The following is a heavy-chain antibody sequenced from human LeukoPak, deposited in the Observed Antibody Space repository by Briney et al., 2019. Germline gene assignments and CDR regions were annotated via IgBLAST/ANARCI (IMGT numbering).Heavy chain of an antibody. V-gene: IGHV3-7*01. Sequence: GGSVRLSCAASGFTFSSYWMSWVRQAPGKGLEWVANINQDGSEKYHVDSLKGRLTISRDNAKNSLYLQMNSLRAEDTAVYYCARAGYSSGWSPYDYWGQGTLVTVST. CDR2: INQDGSEK. J-gene: IGHJ4*02. D-gene: IGHD6-19*01. CDR1: GFTFSSYW. CDR3: ARAGYSSGWSPYDY.